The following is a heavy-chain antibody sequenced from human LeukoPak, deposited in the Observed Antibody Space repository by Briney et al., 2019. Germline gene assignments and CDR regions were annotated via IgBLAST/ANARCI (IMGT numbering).Heavy chain of an antibody. CDR2: IYTSGST. V-gene: IGHV4-4*07. CDR3: ARLSADSSSSRGLDY. CDR1: GASISSCY. D-gene: IGHD2-2*01. Sequence: SETLSLTCAVSGASISSCYWTWIRQPAGKGLDWIGRIYTSGSTNYNPSLKSRVAMSLDTSKNQFSLKLSSVTAADTAVYYCARLSADSSSSRGLDYWGQGTLVTVSS. J-gene: IGHJ4*02.